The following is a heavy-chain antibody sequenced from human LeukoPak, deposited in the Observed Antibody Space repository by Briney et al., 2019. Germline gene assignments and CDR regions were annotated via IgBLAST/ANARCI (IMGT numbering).Heavy chain of an antibody. Sequence: SQTLSLTCAVSGGSISSGGYSWSWIRQPPGKGPEWIGYIYHSGSTYYNPSLKSRVTISVDRSKNQFSLKLSSVTAADTAVYYCARGGIAAAGHSYYFDYWGQGTLVTVSS. V-gene: IGHV4-30-2*01. CDR3: ARGGIAAAGHSYYFDY. D-gene: IGHD6-13*01. J-gene: IGHJ4*02. CDR1: GGSISSGGYS. CDR2: IYHSGST.